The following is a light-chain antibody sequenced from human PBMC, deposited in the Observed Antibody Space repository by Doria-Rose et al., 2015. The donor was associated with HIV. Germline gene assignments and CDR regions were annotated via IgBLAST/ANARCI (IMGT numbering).Light chain of an antibody. CDR1: QSLLYTSKNY. CDR3: XQXYDTXX. CDR2: WAS. V-gene: IGKV4-1*01. Sequence: TQSPESLGMSLGERATLNCKSNQSLLYTSKNYLAWYQQKPGQPPKLLIYWASTRQSGVPARFSGSGSGXXXTLTISSXEXEXXXXXYXXQXYDTXXFGPGTTVDIK. J-gene: IGKJ3*01.